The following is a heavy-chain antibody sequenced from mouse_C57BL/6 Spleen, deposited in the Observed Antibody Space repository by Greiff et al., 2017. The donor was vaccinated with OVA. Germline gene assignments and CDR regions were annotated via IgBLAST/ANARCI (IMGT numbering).Heavy chain of an antibody. CDR3: ARGYYGSSYGDYFDY. J-gene: IGHJ2*01. CDR2: IDPANGNT. CDR1: GFNIKNTY. D-gene: IGHD1-1*01. V-gene: IGHV14-3*01. Sequence: VQLKESVAELVRPGASVKLSCTASGFNIKNTYMHWVKQRPEQGLEWIGRIDPANGNTKYAPKFQGKATITADTSSNTAYLQLSSLTSEDTAIYYCARGYYGSSYGDYFDYWGQGTTLTVSS.